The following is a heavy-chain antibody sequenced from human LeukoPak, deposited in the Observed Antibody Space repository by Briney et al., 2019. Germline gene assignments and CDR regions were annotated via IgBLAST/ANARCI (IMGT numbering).Heavy chain of an antibody. J-gene: IGHJ4*02. CDR2: IYYSGST. V-gene: IGHV4-39*07. CDR3: ARDAHYYDSSGYAAFDY. D-gene: IGHD3-22*01. Sequence: SETLSLTCTVSGGSISSSSYYWGWIRLPPGKGLEWIGSIYYSGSTYYNPSLKSRVTISVDTSKNQFSLKLSSVTAADTAVYYCARDAHYYDSSGYAAFDYWGQGTLVTVSS. CDR1: GGSISSSSYY.